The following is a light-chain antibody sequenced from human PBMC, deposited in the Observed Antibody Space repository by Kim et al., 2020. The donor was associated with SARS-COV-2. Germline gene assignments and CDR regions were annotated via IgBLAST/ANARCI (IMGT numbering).Light chain of an antibody. CDR1: QTISGL. J-gene: IGKJ2*01. Sequence: SASVEDRVTITCRASQTISGLLNWYQQKPGNAPRLLIFGASNLQGGVPSRFSGTGSVTDFTLTINSLQPEDSATYYCQQSHNSPNTVAQGTKLEI. CDR2: GAS. V-gene: IGKV1-39*01. CDR3: QQSHNSPNT.